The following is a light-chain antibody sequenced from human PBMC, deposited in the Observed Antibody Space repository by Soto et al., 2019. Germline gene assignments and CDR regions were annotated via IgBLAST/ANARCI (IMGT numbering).Light chain of an antibody. J-gene: IGLJ1*01. V-gene: IGLV2-8*01. Sequence: QSVLTQPPSASGSPGQSVTISCTGTSSDVGGYDYVSWYQQHPGKAPKLMIYKVTIRPSGVSDRFSGSKSGNTASLTVSGLQAEDEADYYCSSYTGGNPSYVFGTGTKLTVL. CDR1: SSDVGGYDY. CDR3: SSYTGGNPSYV. CDR2: KVT.